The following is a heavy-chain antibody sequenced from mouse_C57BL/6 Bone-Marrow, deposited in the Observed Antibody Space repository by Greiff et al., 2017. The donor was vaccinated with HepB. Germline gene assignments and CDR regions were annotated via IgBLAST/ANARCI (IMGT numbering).Heavy chain of an antibody. D-gene: IGHD1-1*01. V-gene: IGHV6-3*01. Sequence: EVQRVESGGGLVQPGGSMKLSCVASGFTFSNYWMNWVRQSPEKGLEWVAQIRLKSDNYATHYAESVKGRFTISRDDSKSSVYLQMNNLRAEATGIYYCLHYYGSSYGYWGQGTTLTVSS. CDR3: LHYYGSSYGY. CDR2: IRLKSDNYAT. CDR1: GFTFSNYW. J-gene: IGHJ2*01.